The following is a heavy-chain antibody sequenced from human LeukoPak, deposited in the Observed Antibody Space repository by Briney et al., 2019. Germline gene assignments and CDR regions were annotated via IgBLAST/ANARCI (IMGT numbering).Heavy chain of an antibody. D-gene: IGHD2-21*02. Sequence: ASVKVSCKASGYTFTSYYMHWVRQAPGQGLEWMGIINPSGGSTSYAQKFQGRVTMTTDTSTSTAYMELRSLRSDDTAVYYCARAIGHCGGDCRFDYWGQGTLVTVSS. J-gene: IGHJ4*02. CDR3: ARAIGHCGGDCRFDY. CDR1: GYTFTSYY. CDR2: INPSGGST. V-gene: IGHV1-46*01.